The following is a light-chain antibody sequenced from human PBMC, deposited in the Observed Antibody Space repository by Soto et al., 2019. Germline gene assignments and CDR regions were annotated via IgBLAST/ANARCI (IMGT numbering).Light chain of an antibody. CDR2: AAS. Sequence: DIQMTQSPSSLSASVGDRVTITCRASQDISNYLAWFQQKPGKVPHLLIYAASTLQSGVPSRFSGSGSGTDFTLTISSLQPEDAATYYRQKYDSAPLTFGGGTKVEIK. CDR3: QKYDSAPLT. J-gene: IGKJ4*01. V-gene: IGKV1-27*01. CDR1: QDISNY.